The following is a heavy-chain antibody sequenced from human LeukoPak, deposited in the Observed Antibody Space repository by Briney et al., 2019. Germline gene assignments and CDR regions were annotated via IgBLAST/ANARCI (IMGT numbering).Heavy chain of an antibody. D-gene: IGHD6-13*01. J-gene: IGHJ6*03. CDR2: IKSKIDGGTT. V-gene: IGHV3-15*01. CDR1: GFSGYTFENAW. CDR3: ARVGYSSSWYTRNYYYYYYMDV. Sequence: PGGSLRLSCAASGFSGYTFENAWMSWVRQAPGKGLEWVARIKSKIDGGTTDYAAPVQGRFTISRDDSKNTVYLQMNSLRADDTAVYYCARVGYSSSWYTRNYYYYYYMDVWGKGTTVTVSS.